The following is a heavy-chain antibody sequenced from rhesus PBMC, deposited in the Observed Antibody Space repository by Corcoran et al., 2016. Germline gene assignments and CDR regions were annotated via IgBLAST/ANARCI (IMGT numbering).Heavy chain of an antibody. Sequence: QVQLQESGPGLVKPSETLSLTCAVSGGSFSSYWWSWIRQPHGKGLEWIGEINGNSWSTNYNPSLKSRVPISKDASQIHFSLKLSSVTAADTAIYYCARNFGWSLGYWGQRVLVTVTS. V-gene: IGHV4-80*01. J-gene: IGHJ4*01. CDR3: ARNFGWSLGY. CDR2: INGNSWST. D-gene: IGHD6-37*01. CDR1: GGSFSSYW.